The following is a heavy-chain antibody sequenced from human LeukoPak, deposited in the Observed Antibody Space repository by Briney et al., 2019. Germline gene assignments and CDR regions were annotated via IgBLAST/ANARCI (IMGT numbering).Heavy chain of an antibody. CDR3: VRDRGDPKYYYDTSGYSQADY. CDR2: ISGYNVNK. V-gene: IGHV1-18*01. CDR1: GYTFTSYG. D-gene: IGHD3-22*01. J-gene: IGHJ4*02. Sequence: ASVKVSCTASGYTFTSYGISWVRQAPGQGLEWMGWISGYNVNKNCAQKLLGRVTMTTDTSTSTAYMELRSLRSDDTALYYCVRDRGDPKYYYDTSGYSQADYWGQGTLVTVSS.